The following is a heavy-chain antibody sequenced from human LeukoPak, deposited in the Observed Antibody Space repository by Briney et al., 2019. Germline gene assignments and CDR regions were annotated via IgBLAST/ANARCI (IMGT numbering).Heavy chain of an antibody. D-gene: IGHD2-2*01. V-gene: IGHV4-61*01. Sequence: PSETLSLTCTVSGGSVSSGSYYWSWIRQPPGKGLEWIGYIYYSGSTNYNPSLKSRVTISVDTSKNQFSLKLSSVTAADTAVYYCARGDIVVVPDYYYYYGMDVWGQGTTVTVSS. CDR3: ARGDIVVVPDYYYYYGMDV. J-gene: IGHJ6*02. CDR2: IYYSGST. CDR1: GGSVSSGSYY.